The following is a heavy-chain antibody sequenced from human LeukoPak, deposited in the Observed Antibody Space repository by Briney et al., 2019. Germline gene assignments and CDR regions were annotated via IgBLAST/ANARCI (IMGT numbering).Heavy chain of an antibody. CDR1: DYTFTSYG. V-gene: IGHV1-18*01. J-gene: IGHJ4*02. D-gene: IGHD2-2*01. Sequence: GASVKVSCKASDYTFTSYGISWVRQAPGQGLEWMGWVSGYNGHANYAQKLQGRVTMTRDTSTSTAYMELRSLRSEDTAVYYCARGISLATLDYWGQGTLVTVSS. CDR3: ARGISLATLDY. CDR2: VSGYNGHA.